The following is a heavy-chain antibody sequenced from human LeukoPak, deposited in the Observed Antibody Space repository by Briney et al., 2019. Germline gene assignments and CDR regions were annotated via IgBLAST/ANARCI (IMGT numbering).Heavy chain of an antibody. CDR3: ARDGYCSGGSCYSFDP. J-gene: IGHJ5*02. CDR1: ALSFSSSA. CDR2: ISYDGSNK. V-gene: IGHV3-30-3*01. Sequence: QPGTSLTPACAPSALSFSSSAIHWVSHAARNWMGWVAVISYDGSNKYYADSVKGRFTISRDNSKNTLYLQMNSLRAEDTAVYYCARDGYCSGGSCYSFDPWGQGTLVTVSS. D-gene: IGHD2-15*01.